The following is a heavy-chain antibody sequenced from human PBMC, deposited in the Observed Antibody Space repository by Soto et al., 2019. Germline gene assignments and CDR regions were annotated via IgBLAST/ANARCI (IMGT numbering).Heavy chain of an antibody. CDR1: GFTFGSYA. Sequence: GGSLRLSCAASGFTFGSYAMGWVRQAPGKGLERVSDISASGDFTFYADSVKGRFTISRDNAKNSLYLQMNSLRAEDTAVYYCARDFNLGEGTLVTVSS. CDR2: ISASGDFT. V-gene: IGHV3-23*01. CDR3: ARDFN. J-gene: IGHJ4*02.